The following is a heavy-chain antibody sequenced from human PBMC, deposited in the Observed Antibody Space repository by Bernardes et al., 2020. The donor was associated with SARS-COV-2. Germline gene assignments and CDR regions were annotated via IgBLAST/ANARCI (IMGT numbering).Heavy chain of an antibody. V-gene: IGHV3-66*02. J-gene: IGHJ4*02. CDR2: IYSGGST. CDR1: GFTFSSYA. CDR3: ARDPIRGYGDYF. D-gene: IGHD4-17*01. Sequence: GGSLRLSCAASGFTFSSYAMSWVRQAPGKGLEWVSVIYSGGSTYYADSVKGRFTISRDNSKNTLYLQMNSLRAEDTAVYYCARDPIRGYGDYFGGQGTLVTVSS.